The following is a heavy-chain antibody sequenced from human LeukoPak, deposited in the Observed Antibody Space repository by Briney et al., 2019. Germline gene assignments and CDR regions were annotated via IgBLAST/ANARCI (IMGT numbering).Heavy chain of an antibody. D-gene: IGHD1-26*01. CDR2: IDHTGST. J-gene: IGHJ6*03. Sequence: PSETLSLTCTVSDDSITIYYWTWIRQPPGKGLEWIGYIDHTGSTNYNPSLNSRVTISRDTSKNHFSLELSSVTAADTAVYFCARDRPQTKRILGRTTSYYSYYYMDVWGKGTTVTISS. CDR3: ARDRPQTKRILGRTTSYYSYYYMDV. CDR1: DDSITIYY. V-gene: IGHV4-59*01.